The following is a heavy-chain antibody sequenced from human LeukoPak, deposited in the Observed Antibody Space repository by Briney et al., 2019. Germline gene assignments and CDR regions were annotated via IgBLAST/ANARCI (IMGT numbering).Heavy chain of an antibody. CDR2: IHASGPT. CDR3: ARHDAGIAARPFDN. CDR1: GGSVSSYY. D-gene: IGHD6-6*01. Sequence: SETLSLTCTVSGGSVSSYYWSWIRRPPGKGLEWIAYIHASGPTNYNPSLKSRITISVDTSKNQFSLKLSSVTAADTAVYYCARHDAGIAARPFDNWGQGTLVTVSS. J-gene: IGHJ4*02. V-gene: IGHV4-4*09.